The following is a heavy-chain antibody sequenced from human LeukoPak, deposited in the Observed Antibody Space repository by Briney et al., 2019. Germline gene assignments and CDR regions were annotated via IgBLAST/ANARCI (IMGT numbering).Heavy chain of an antibody. CDR3: AREAAYSSTWYYFDY. Sequence: SETLSLTCTVSGGSISSGDYYWSWIRQPPGKGLEWIGYIYYSGSTYYNPSLNSRITISVDTSKNQFSLRLSSVTAADTAVYYCAREAAYSSTWYYFDYWGQGTLVTVSS. CDR2: IYYSGST. CDR1: GGSISSGDYY. D-gene: IGHD6-13*01. J-gene: IGHJ4*02. V-gene: IGHV4-30-4*08.